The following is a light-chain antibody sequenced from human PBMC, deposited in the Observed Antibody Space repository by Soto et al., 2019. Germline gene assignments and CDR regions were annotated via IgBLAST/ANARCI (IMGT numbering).Light chain of an antibody. CDR2: DAS. V-gene: IGKV1-33*01. J-gene: IGKJ3*01. CDR3: QQYHSPPFT. Sequence: DTQMTQSPSTLSASVGDRVTITCRASQSISTWLAWYQQKPGKAPKLLIYDASNLETGVPSRFSGSGSGTDFTFTISSLQPEDIATYYCQQYHSPPFTFGPGTKVDIK. CDR1: QSISTW.